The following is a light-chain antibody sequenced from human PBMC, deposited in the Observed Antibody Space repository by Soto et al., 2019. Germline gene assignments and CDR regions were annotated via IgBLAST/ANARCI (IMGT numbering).Light chain of an antibody. CDR1: AVIGT. J-gene: IGKJ5*01. CDR2: GAS. CDR3: QQYNNWPST. V-gene: IGKV3-15*01. Sequence: VLTPSPGTLSFSPGERATLSCRRQRAVIGTLAWYQQNPGQAPRLLIYGASTRATGIPARFSGSGSGTEFTLTISSPQSEDFEVYYCQQYNNWPSTFGQGTRLEI.